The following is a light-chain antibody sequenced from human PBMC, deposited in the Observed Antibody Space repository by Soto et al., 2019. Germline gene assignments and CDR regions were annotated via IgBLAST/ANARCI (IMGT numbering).Light chain of an antibody. J-gene: IGKJ3*01. CDR3: QQRSTWRFP. CDR2: DAS. V-gene: IGKV3-11*01. CDR1: QSVSSY. Sequence: EIVLTQSPATLSLSPGERATLSCRASQSVSSYLAWYQQKPGQAPRLLIYDASNRATGIPARFSGSGSGTDFTLAIISLEPEDFAIYSCQQRSTWRFPFAPGTKVDIK.